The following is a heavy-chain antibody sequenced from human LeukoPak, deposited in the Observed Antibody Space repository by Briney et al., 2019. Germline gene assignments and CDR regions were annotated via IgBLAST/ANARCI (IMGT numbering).Heavy chain of an antibody. Sequence: SETLSLTCTVPGGSISSGGYYWSWIRQHPGKGLEWIGYIYYSGSTYYSPSLKSRVTISADTSKNQFSLKLSSVTAADTAVYYCARGHYYDSSGYHGALDDWGQGTLVTVSS. CDR1: GGSISSGGYY. CDR2: IYYSGST. V-gene: IGHV4-31*03. CDR3: ARGHYYDSSGYHGALDD. D-gene: IGHD3-22*01. J-gene: IGHJ4*02.